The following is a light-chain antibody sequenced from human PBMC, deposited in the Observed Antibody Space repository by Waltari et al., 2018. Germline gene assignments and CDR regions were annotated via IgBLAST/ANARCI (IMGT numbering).Light chain of an antibody. Sequence: QSALTQPASVSGSPGQSITPTCTGTSSAVRSYNYVSWYQQYPGKAPKLLIYAVTQRPSGVSDRFSGSKSGNTASLTISGLQAEDEADYYCCSYAGDSLYVFGTGTTVTV. CDR2: AVT. CDR1: SSAVRSYNY. CDR3: CSYAGDSLYV. J-gene: IGLJ1*01. V-gene: IGLV2-23*02.